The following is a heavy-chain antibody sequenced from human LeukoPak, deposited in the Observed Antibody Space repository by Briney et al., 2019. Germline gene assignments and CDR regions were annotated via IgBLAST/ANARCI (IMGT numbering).Heavy chain of an antibody. CDR1: GYTFTSYD. CDR3: ARVRDDSNGYRSLEY. V-gene: IGHV1-8*03. Sequence: GASVKVSCKASGYTFTSYDINWVRQATGQGLEWLGWMNPNSGNTGYAQKFRGRVTITRNTSISTAYMELNSLRSEDTAVYYCARVRDDSNGYRSLEYWGQGTLVTVSS. J-gene: IGHJ4*02. D-gene: IGHD3-22*01. CDR2: MNPNSGNT.